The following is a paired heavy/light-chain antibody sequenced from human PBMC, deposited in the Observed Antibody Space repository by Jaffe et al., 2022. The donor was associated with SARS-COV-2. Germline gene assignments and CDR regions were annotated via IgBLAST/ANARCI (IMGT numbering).Light chain of an antibody. Sequence: DIQMTQSPSSLSASVGDRVTITCRASQGINNDLAWFQQKPGKAPKPLIYAVSSLQSGVPSKFSGSGSGTDFTLTISSLQPEDFATYYCQQYSTYPLTFGGGTKVEI. V-gene: IGKV1-16*02. J-gene: IGKJ4*01. CDR1: QGINND. CDR3: QQYSTYPLT. CDR2: AVS.
Heavy chain of an antibody. CDR1: GFIFSNYW. J-gene: IGHJ5*02. D-gene: IGHD3-22*01. Sequence: EVQLVESGGGLVQPGGSLRLSCATSGFIFSNYWMSWVRQAPGKGLEWVANIKQDGSEKHYVDSVKGRFTVSRDNAKNSVFLQMNSLRAEDTAVYYCVRLGSNSGYSDHWGQGTPVTVSS. CDR3: VRLGSNSGYSDH. CDR2: IKQDGSEK. V-gene: IGHV3-7*03.